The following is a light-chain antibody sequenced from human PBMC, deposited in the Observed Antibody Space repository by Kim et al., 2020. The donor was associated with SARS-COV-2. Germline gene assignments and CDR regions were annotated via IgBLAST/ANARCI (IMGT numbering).Light chain of an antibody. V-gene: IGLV3-19*01. J-gene: IGLJ2*01. CDR3: NSRDSNDYVV. CDR1: SLRSYY. Sequence: SSELTQDPAVSVALRQTVRITCQGDSLRSYYATWYQQKPGQAPKVVIYGKNNRPSGVPDRFSGSSSGNTASLTITGTQAGDEADYYCNSRDSNDYVVFGGGTQLTVL. CDR2: GKN.